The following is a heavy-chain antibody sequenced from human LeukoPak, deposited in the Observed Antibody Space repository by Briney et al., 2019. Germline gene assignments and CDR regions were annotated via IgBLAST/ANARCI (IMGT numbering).Heavy chain of an antibody. D-gene: IGHD1-26*01. J-gene: IGHJ5*02. V-gene: IGHV6-1*01. Sequence: SQTLSLTCAISGDSVSSNIPVWNWIRQSPSRGLEWLGRTYYRSKWYNDYAVSVKSRIIVNADTSKNQFFLQLNSATPDDTAVYYCARAVGTNWFDPWGQGTLVTVSS. CDR2: TYYRSKWYN. CDR1: GDSVSSNIPV. CDR3: ARAVGTNWFDP.